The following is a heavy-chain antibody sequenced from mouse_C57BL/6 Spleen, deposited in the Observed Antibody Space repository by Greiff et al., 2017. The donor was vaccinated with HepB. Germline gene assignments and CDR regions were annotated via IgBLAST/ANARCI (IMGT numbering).Heavy chain of an antibody. V-gene: IGHV14-4*01. Sequence: EVQGVESGAELVRPGASVKLSCTASGFNIKDDYMHWVKQRPEQGLEWIGWIDPENGDTEYASKFQGKATITADTSSNTAYLQLSSLTSEDTAVYYCTIYDGYHWYFDVWGTGTTVTVSS. CDR3: TIYDGYHWYFDV. CDR2: IDPENGDT. CDR1: GFNIKDDY. J-gene: IGHJ1*03. D-gene: IGHD2-3*01.